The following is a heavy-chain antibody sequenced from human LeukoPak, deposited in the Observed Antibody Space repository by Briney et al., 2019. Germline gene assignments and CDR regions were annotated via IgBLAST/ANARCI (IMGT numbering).Heavy chain of an antibody. CDR1: GGSISSYY. Sequence: SETLSLTCTVSGGSISSYYWSWIRQPPGKGLEWIGYIYYSGSTNYNPSLKSRVTISVDTSKNQFSLKLSSVTAADTAVYYCARDPMVRGLHPPLYYFDYWGQGTLVTVSS. CDR2: IYYSGST. J-gene: IGHJ4*02. D-gene: IGHD3-10*01. V-gene: IGHV4-59*12. CDR3: ARDPMVRGLHPPLYYFDY.